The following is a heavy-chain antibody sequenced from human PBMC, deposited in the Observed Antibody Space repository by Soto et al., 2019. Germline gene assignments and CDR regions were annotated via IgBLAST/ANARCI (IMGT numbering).Heavy chain of an antibody. CDR1: GFSFTNYW. V-gene: IGHV3-7*01. Sequence: GGSLRLSCSASGFSFTNYWMSWVRRAPGRGLEWMGNINNDGSETSSVASVTGRFTISRDNAKNSLYLQMNSLRAEDTAVYYCVRNGPDYGDYFDYWGQGTLVTVSS. J-gene: IGHJ4*02. D-gene: IGHD4-17*01. CDR3: VRNGPDYGDYFDY. CDR2: INNDGSET.